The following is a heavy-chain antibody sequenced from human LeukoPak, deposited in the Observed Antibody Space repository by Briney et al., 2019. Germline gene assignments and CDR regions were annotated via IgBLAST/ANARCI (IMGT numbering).Heavy chain of an antibody. J-gene: IGHJ4*02. Sequence: SETLSLTCTVSGGSISSDRFYWTWVRQPAGKGLEWIGRIKSSNTNYNPSLKSRVSISLDTSTNQFSLKLRSLTAADTAVYYCARVPDWTYVPDYWGQGTLVTVSS. D-gene: IGHD3-16*01. CDR1: GGSISSDRFY. CDR3: ARVPDWTYVPDY. CDR2: IKSSNT. V-gene: IGHV4-61*02.